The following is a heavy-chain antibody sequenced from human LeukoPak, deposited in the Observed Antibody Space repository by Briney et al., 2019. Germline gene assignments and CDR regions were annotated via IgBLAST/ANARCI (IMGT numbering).Heavy chain of an antibody. Sequence: PGGSLRLSCAVSGFTFDDYAMHWVRQAPGKGLEWVSGINWNSGSVGYADSVKGRFTISRDNAKNSLYLQMNGLRAEDMALYYCAKAQLNYYYDTSGYFFDNWGQGTLVTVST. V-gene: IGHV3-9*03. CDR3: AKAQLNYYYDTSGYFFDN. D-gene: IGHD3-22*01. CDR1: GFTFDDYA. J-gene: IGHJ4*02. CDR2: INWNSGSV.